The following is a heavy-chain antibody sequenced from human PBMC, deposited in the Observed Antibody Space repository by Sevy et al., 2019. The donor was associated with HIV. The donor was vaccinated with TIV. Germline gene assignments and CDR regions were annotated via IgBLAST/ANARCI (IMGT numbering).Heavy chain of an antibody. CDR2: IWYDGSNK. CDR1: GFTFSSYG. Sequence: GGSLRLSCAASGFTFSSYGMHWVRQAPGKGLEWVAVIWYDGSNKYYADSVKGRFTISRDNSKNTLYLQMNSLRAEDTAVYYCAREYNYDSSGYYLPYYYYGMDVWGQGTTVTVSS. D-gene: IGHD3-22*01. V-gene: IGHV3-33*01. CDR3: AREYNYDSSGYYLPYYYYGMDV. J-gene: IGHJ6*02.